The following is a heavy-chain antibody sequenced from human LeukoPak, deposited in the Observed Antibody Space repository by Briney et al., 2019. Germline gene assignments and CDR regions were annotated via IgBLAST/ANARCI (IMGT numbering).Heavy chain of an antibody. D-gene: IGHD2-2*01. V-gene: IGHV4-34*01. CDR1: GGSFSGYF. J-gene: IGHJ4*02. CDR2: IIHSGST. CDR3: ARGWVPLGYCSSTSCRVVLSSGLQVATFDY. Sequence: SETLSLTCAVYGGSFSGYFCSWIRQPPGKGLEWIGEIIHSGSTNYNPSLKSRVTISVDPSKNQFSLKLSSVTAADTAVYYCARGWVPLGYCSSTSCRVVLSSGLQVATFDYWGQGTLVTVSS.